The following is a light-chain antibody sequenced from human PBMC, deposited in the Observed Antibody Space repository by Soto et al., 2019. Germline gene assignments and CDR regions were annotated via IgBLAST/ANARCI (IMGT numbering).Light chain of an antibody. J-gene: IGLJ2*01. CDR1: SSNIGAGYD. Sequence: QAVVTQPPSVSGAPGQRVTISCTGSSSNIGAGYDVHWYQQLPGTAPKLLISGDNNRPSGVPDRFSGSKSGTSASLAITGLQAEDEADYYCQSYDSSLSGDVVFGGGTKLTVL. CDR2: GDN. CDR3: QSYDSSLSGDVV. V-gene: IGLV1-40*01.